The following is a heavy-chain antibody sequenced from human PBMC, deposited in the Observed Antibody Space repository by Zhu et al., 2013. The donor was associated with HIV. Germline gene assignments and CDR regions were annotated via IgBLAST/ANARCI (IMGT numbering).Heavy chain of an antibody. J-gene: IGHJ6*02. CDR2: INHSGST. Sequence: QVQLQQWGAGLLKPSETLSLTCAVYGGSFSGYYWSWIRQPPGKGLEWIGEINHSGSTNYNPSLKSRVTISVDTSKNQFSLKLSSVTAADTAVYYCAREADYANYYGMDVWGQGTTVTVSS. D-gene: IGHD4-17*01. CDR3: AREADYANYYGMDV. CDR1: GGSFSGYY. V-gene: IGHV4-34*01.